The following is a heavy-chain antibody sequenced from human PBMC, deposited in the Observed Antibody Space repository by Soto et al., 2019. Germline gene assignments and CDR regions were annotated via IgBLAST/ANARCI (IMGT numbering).Heavy chain of an antibody. CDR2: ISYDGSNK. CDR1: GFTFSSYG. V-gene: IGHV3-30*18. D-gene: IGHD6-13*01. CDR3: AKELSSSWKIDY. J-gene: IGHJ4*02. Sequence: GGSLRLSCAASGFTFSSYGMHWVRQAPGKGLEWVAVISYDGSNKYYADSVKGRFTISRDNSKNTLYLQMNSLRAEDTAVYYCAKELSSSWKIDYWGQGTLVTVSS.